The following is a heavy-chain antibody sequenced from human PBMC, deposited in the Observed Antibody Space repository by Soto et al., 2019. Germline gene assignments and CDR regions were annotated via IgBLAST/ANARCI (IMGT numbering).Heavy chain of an antibody. CDR3: ARDSRYNWNDDKSCALDI. CDR1: GYTFTSYY. V-gene: IGHV1-46*01. Sequence: QVQLVQSGAEVKKPGASVMISCKASGYTFTSYYMQWVRQAPGQGLEWVGIMNPSVGSTTYAQKFQGRVTMTKDTSTNTVYMELSSMRSEETAVYYCARDSRYNWNDDKSCALDIWGQGTMVTVSS. J-gene: IGHJ3*02. CDR2: MNPSVGST. D-gene: IGHD1-20*01.